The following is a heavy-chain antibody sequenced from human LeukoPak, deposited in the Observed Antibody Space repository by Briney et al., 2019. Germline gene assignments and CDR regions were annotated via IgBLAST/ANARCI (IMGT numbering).Heavy chain of an antibody. CDR3: TSSGSYLDAFDI. D-gene: IGHD1-26*01. Sequence: GGSLRLSCAASGFNFSGSAMDWVRHASGKGLEWVDRIRSKANNYATASAASVKRRFTFSRDDAKNTAYLQMNSMKTEDTAVYYCTSSGSYLDAFDIWGQGTVVTVSS. V-gene: IGHV3-73*01. CDR1: GFNFSGSA. J-gene: IGHJ3*02. CDR2: IRSKANNYAT.